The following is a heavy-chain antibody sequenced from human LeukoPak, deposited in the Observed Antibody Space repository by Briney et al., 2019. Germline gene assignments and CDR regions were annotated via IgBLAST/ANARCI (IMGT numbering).Heavy chain of an antibody. D-gene: IGHD5-24*01. J-gene: IGHJ4*02. Sequence: GASVKVSCKASGYTFTGYYMHLVRHAPGQGLEWMGWINPNSGGTNYAQKFQGRVTMTRYTSISTAYMELSRLRSDDTAVYYCARDLLGYNSDYWGQGTLVTVSS. V-gene: IGHV1-2*02. CDR2: INPNSGGT. CDR3: ARDLLGYNSDY. CDR1: GYTFTGYY.